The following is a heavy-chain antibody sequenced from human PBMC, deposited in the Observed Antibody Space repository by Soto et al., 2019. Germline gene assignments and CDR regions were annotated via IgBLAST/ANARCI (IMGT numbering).Heavy chain of an antibody. CDR1: GYSFTSYW. J-gene: IGHJ5*02. CDR2: IYPGDSDT. V-gene: IGHV5-51*01. D-gene: IGHD3-3*01. Sequence: GQSLKISCKGSGYSFTSYWIGWVRQMPGKGLEWMEIIYPGDSDTRYSPSFQGQVTISADKSISTAYLQWSSLKASDTAMYYCARGRYDFWSGYPFDPWGQGTLVTVSS. CDR3: ARGRYDFWSGYPFDP.